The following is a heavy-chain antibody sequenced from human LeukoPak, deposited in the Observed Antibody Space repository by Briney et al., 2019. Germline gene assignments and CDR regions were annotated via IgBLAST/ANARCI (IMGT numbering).Heavy chain of an antibody. V-gene: IGHV3-30*18. CDR2: IANDGRTT. D-gene: IGHD5-24*01. J-gene: IGHJ4*02. Sequence: PGGSLRLSCAASGFTFSSFGTHWVRQAPGKGLEWVAVIANDGRTTYYADSVKGRFTISRDNSKNTLYLQMNSLRAEDTAVYYCAKGRDGYNYGGDLDYWGQGTLVTVSS. CDR3: AKGRDGYNYGGDLDY. CDR1: GFTFSSFG.